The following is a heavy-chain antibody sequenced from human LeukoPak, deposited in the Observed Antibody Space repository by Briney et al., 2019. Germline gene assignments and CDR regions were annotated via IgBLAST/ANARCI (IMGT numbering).Heavy chain of an antibody. CDR1: GFSFSRYC. Sequence: LSGESLSLSCAASGFSFSRYCMSWVRQPPGKGLEWVANIKQVGSTKYYVDSVRGRFTISRDNAKNSLHLQMISLGAEDTDVYYCASAWARGYYYGMDVWGKGTTVTVSS. J-gene: IGHJ6*04. CDR3: ASAWARGYYYGMDV. CDR2: IKQVGSTK. D-gene: IGHD1-26*01. V-gene: IGHV3-7*03.